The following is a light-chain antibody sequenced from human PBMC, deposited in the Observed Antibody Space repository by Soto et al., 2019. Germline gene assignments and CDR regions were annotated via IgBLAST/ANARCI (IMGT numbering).Light chain of an antibody. J-gene: IGLJ2*01. Sequence: QLVLTQSPSASASLGASVKLTCTLSRGHSSYAIAWHQQQPEKGPRYLMKLDSDGSHTKGDAIPDRFSGSSSGAERYLTISSLKSEDEADYYCQTWGTGIHVVFGGGTKLTVL. CDR2: LDSDGSH. V-gene: IGLV4-69*01. CDR1: RGHSSYA. CDR3: QTWGTGIHVV.